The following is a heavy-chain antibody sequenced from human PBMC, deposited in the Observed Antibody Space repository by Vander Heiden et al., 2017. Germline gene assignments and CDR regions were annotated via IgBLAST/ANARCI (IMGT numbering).Heavy chain of an antibody. Sequence: EGHRLESVGGLVQPGGSLRLSCGASGFTFSTYARSWGRQAPGKGLESVSAIRSSGEFTFNADSVKGRFTISRDKPRNTLFLQLNRLRAEDRAIFYFVSSGHHIDYWVHGSLVTVSS. D-gene: IGHD3-3*01. V-gene: IGHV3-23*01. CDR2: IRSSGEFT. CDR3: VSSGHHIDY. J-gene: IGHJ4*01. CDR1: GFTFSTYA.